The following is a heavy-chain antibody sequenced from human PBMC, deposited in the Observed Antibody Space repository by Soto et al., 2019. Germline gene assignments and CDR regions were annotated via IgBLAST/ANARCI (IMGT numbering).Heavy chain of an antibody. CDR3: ARDCSGGSCYPGMDV. V-gene: IGHV3-21*04. J-gene: IGHJ6*02. CDR2: ISSSGYI. CDR1: GFNFNSYT. D-gene: IGHD2-15*01. Sequence: EVQLVESGGGLVKPGGSLRLSCAASGFNFNSYTINWVRQAPGKRLEWLSSISSSGYIFSTDSVRGRFTISSDNAKNSAYLQMNSLRAEDTAVYFCARDCSGGSCYPGMDVWGQGTTVTVSS.